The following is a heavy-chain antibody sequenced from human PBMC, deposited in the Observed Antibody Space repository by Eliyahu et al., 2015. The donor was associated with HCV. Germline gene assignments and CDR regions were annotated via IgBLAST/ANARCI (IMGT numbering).Heavy chain of an antibody. V-gene: IGHV3-43*01. CDR1: GFTFDDYT. CDR3: AKIYRGGDVFDY. D-gene: IGHD2-21*02. Sequence: EVQLVESGGVVVQPGGSLRLSCAASGFTFDDYTMHWVRQAPGKGLEWVSLISWDGGSTYYADSVKGRFTISRDNSKNSLYLQMNSLRTEDTALYYCAKIYRGGDVFDYWGQGTLVTVSS. CDR2: ISWDGGST. J-gene: IGHJ4*02.